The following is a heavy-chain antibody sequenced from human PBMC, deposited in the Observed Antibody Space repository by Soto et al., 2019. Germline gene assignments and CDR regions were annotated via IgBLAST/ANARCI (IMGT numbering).Heavy chain of an antibody. D-gene: IGHD1-26*01. J-gene: IGHJ4*02. Sequence: QVQLVQYGAEVKKPGSSVKVSCKASGGTFSSYIISWVRQAPGQGLEWMGRIIPILGIANYAQQFQGRVTITADKSTRTAYMELSSLGSEDTAVYYCARFPQTAIVGAAYSDSWGQGTLVTVSS. CDR2: IIPILGIA. CDR1: GGTFSSYI. V-gene: IGHV1-69*02. CDR3: ARFPQTAIVGAAYSDS.